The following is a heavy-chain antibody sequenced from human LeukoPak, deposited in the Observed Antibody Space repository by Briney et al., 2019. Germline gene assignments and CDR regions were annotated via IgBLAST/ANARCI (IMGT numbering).Heavy chain of an antibody. CDR3: ARGSTYSSGWYTGFDY. CDR2: ITSSSSYI. CDR1: GGSISSSS. D-gene: IGHD6-19*01. V-gene: IGHV3-21*01. J-gene: IGHJ4*02. Sequence: ETLSLTCTVSGGSISSSSYYWGWIRQPPGKGLEWVSSITSSSSYIYYADSVKGRFTISRDNAKKSVYLQMNSLRAEDTAVYYCARGSTYSSGWYTGFDYWGQGSLVTVSS.